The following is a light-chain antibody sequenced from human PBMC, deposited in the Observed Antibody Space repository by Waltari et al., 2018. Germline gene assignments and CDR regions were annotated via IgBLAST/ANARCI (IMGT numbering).Light chain of an antibody. J-gene: IGLJ3*02. Sequence: SYELTQPPSVSVSPGQAARITCSGDALPKKYAYWYQQKSGQAPVLVIYEDSKRPSGIPERFSGSSSRTTATLTLSGAQVEDEGDYYCYSTDSSDTHRVFGGGTKLTVL. CDR2: EDS. CDR3: YSTDSSDTHRV. CDR1: ALPKKY. V-gene: IGLV3-10*01.